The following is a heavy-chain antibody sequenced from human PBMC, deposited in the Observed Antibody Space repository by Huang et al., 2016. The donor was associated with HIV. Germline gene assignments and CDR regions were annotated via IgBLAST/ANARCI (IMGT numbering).Heavy chain of an antibody. V-gene: IGHV2-5*02. CDR1: GFSLSTSGVG. CDR3: ALTAGTDAFDI. D-gene: IGHD6-19*01. Sequence: QITLKESGPTLVKPTQTLTLTCTFSGFSLSTSGVGVGWIRQPPGKDLEWLALIYWDDEKRYSPSLKSRLTITKDTSKNQVVLTMTNMDPVDTATYYCALTAGTDAFDIWGQGTMVTVSS. J-gene: IGHJ3*02. CDR2: IYWDDEK.